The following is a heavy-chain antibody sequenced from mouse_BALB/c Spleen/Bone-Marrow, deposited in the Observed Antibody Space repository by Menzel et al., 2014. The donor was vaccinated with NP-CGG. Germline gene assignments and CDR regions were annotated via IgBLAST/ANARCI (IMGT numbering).Heavy chain of an antibody. Sequence: VQLQQSGPGLVKPSQSLSLTCTVTGYSITSDYAWNWIRQFPGNKLEWMGYISYSDITSYNPSPKSRISITRDTSKNQFFLQLNSVTTEDTATYYCARSRGLRRDWYFDVWGAGTTVTVSS. J-gene: IGHJ1*01. CDR3: ARSRGLRRDWYFDV. CDR1: GYSITSDYA. D-gene: IGHD2-4*01. V-gene: IGHV3-2*02. CDR2: ISYSDIT.